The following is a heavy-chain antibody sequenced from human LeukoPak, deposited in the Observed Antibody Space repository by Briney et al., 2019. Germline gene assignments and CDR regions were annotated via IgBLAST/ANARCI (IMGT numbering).Heavy chain of an antibody. CDR3: ARDSGYDFWSGSNSGDY. D-gene: IGHD3-3*01. CDR2: ISSSSSTI. Sequence: PGGSLRLSCAASGFTFSSYSMNWVRQAPGKGLEWVSYISSSSSTIYYADSVKGRFTISRDNAKNSLYLRMNSLRAEDTAVYYCARDSGYDFWSGSNSGDYWGQGTLVTVSS. V-gene: IGHV3-48*01. CDR1: GFTFSSYS. J-gene: IGHJ4*02.